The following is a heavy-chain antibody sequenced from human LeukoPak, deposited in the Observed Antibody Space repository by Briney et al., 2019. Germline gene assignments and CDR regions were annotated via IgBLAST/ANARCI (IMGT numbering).Heavy chain of an antibody. CDR1: GYTFTGYY. J-gene: IGHJ4*02. CDR3: ARVDSSGYYFDY. D-gene: IGHD3-22*01. V-gene: IGHV1-2*02. CDR2: INPNSGGT. Sequence: GASVKVSCKASGYTFTGYYMHWVRQAPGQGLEWMGWINPNSGGTNYAQKFQGRVTMTWDTSISTAYMELSRLRSDDTAVYYCARVDSSGYYFDYWGQGTLVTVSS.